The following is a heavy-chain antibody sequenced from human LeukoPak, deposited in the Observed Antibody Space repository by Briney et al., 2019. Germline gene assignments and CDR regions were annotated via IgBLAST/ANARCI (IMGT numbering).Heavy chain of an antibody. CDR1: GGSISSYY. CDR2: IYTSGST. V-gene: IGHV4-4*07. D-gene: IGHD3-22*01. Sequence: SETLSLTCTVSGGSISSYYWSWIRQPAGKGLEWIGRIYTSGSTNYNPSLKSRVTMSVDTSKNQFSLKLSSVTAADTAVYYCARAARFITMIVVVTPAGFDIWGQGTMVTVSS. CDR3: ARAARFITMIVVVTPAGFDI. J-gene: IGHJ3*02.